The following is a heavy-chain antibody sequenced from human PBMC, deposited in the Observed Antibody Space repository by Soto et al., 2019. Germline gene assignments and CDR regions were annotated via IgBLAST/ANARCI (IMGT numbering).Heavy chain of an antibody. CDR3: ARAMLPTWMQLPNYYYYGMDV. V-gene: IGHV1-69*06. Sequence: SVKVSCKASGGTFSSYAISWVRQAPGQGLEWMGGIIPIFGTANYAQKFQGRVTITADKSTSTAYMELSSLRSEDTAVYYCARAMLPTWMQLPNYYYYGMDVWGQGTTVTVSS. CDR1: GGTFSSYA. D-gene: IGHD5-18*01. J-gene: IGHJ6*02. CDR2: IIPIFGTA.